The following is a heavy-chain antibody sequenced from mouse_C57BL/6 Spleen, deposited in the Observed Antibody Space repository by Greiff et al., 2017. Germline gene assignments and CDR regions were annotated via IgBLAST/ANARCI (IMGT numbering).Heavy chain of an antibody. V-gene: IGHV5-6*01. CDR1: GFTFSSYG. D-gene: IGHD1-1*01. J-gene: IGHJ2*01. Sequence: EVQLVESGGDLVKPGGSLKLSCAASGFTFSSYGMSWVRQTPDKRLEWVATISSGGSYTYYPDSVKGRVTISRDNAKNTLYLQMSSLKSEDTAMYYCARQGTTVVAFDYWGQGTTLTVSS. CDR3: ARQGTTVVAFDY. CDR2: ISSGGSYT.